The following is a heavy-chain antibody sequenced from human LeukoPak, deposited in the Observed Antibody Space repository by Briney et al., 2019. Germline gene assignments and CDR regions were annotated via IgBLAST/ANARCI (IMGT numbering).Heavy chain of an antibody. Sequence: SETLSPSRAVYGGSFSCYYCSWIRQPPGKGLEWIGEINHSGSTNYNPSLKSRVTISVDTSKNQFSLKLSSVTAADTAVYYCARVRLVFRVDYYLFYMDLWRKGKTDTVSS. D-gene: IGHD6-6*01. V-gene: IGHV4-34*01. CDR3: ARVRLVFRVDYYLFYMDL. CDR2: INHSGST. J-gene: IGHJ6*03. CDR1: GGSFSCYY.